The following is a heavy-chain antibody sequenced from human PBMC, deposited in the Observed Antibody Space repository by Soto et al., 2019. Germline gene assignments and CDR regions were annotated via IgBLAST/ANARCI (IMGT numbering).Heavy chain of an antibody. CDR3: VRELGLAY. J-gene: IGHJ4*02. Sequence: GGSLRLSCAASGFTLSNYWMTWVHQAPGKGLEWVANINKDGSQKNYVDSVKGRFTIARDNGQNSLSLQINSLRVEDTAVYYCVRELGLAYWGQGXLVTVYS. V-gene: IGHV3-7*03. D-gene: IGHD7-27*01. CDR1: GFTLSNYW. CDR2: INKDGSQK.